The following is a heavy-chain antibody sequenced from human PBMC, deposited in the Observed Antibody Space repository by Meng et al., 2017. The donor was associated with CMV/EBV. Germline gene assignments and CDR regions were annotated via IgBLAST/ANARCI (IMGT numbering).Heavy chain of an antibody. CDR1: GGSFSGYY. Sequence: SETLSLTCAVYGGSFSGYYWSWIRQPPGKGLEWIGEINHSGSTNYNPSLKSRVTISVDTSKNQFSLKLSSVTAADTAVYYCAGGRLTGTTVRGYYYYGMDVWGQGTTVTVSS. CDR2: INHSGST. CDR3: AGGRLTGTTVRGYYYYGMDV. D-gene: IGHD1-7*01. J-gene: IGHJ6*02. V-gene: IGHV4-34*01.